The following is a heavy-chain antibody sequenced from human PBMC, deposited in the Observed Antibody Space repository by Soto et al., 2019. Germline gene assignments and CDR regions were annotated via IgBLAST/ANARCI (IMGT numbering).Heavy chain of an antibody. Sequence: ERQLVESGGGLAQPGGSLRLSCAASGFIFSGSGMHWVRQASGKGLEWVGRIRSKTNNYATTYAPSVQGRFTISRDDSNNTVSLHMDSLKTEATDVYFCSFDGWFGTRGQGTLVTVSS. CDR3: SFDGWFGT. V-gene: IGHV3-73*01. J-gene: IGHJ5*02. CDR1: GFIFSGSG. D-gene: IGHD3-9*01. CDR2: IRSKTNNYAT.